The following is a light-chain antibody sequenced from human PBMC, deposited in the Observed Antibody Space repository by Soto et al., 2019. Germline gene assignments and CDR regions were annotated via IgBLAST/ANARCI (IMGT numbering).Light chain of an antibody. Sequence: QSVLTQPPSASGSPGQSVTISCTGTSSDVGGYDFVSWYQQHPGKAPKLIIYEVIRRPSGVPGRFSASKSGNTASLPVSGLQAEDEADYYCSSYAGSDNLAYVFGTGTKLTVL. J-gene: IGLJ1*01. CDR2: EVI. CDR1: SSDVGGYDF. CDR3: SSYAGSDNLAYV. V-gene: IGLV2-8*01.